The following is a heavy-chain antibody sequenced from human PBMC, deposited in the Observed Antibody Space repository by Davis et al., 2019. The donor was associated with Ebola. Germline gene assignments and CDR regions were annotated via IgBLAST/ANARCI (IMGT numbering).Heavy chain of an antibody. V-gene: IGHV3-21*01. D-gene: IGHD5-18*01. CDR3: ALVDTAMA. CDR1: GFTVSSNH. J-gene: IGHJ4*02. Sequence: GESLKISCAASGFTVSSNHMSWVRQAPGKGLQWVSSISSDSSHIYYAPSVKGRFTISRDNAKSSLFLDMNSLRVEDTAVYYCALVDTAMAWGRGTLVTVS. CDR2: ISSDSSHI.